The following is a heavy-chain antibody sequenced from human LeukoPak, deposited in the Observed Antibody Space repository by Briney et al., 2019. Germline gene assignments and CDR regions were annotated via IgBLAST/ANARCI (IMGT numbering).Heavy chain of an antibody. CDR3: ARDTYYYDSSGYLDY. D-gene: IGHD3-22*01. CDR1: GFTFSPVW. J-gene: IGHJ4*02. CDR2: ISYDGSNK. Sequence: GGSLRLSCAASGFTFSPVWMHWVRQAPGKGLEWVAVISYDGSNKYYADSVKGRFTISRDNSKNTLYLQMNSLRAEDTAVYYCARDTYYYDSSGYLDYWGQGTLVTVSS. V-gene: IGHV3-30-3*01.